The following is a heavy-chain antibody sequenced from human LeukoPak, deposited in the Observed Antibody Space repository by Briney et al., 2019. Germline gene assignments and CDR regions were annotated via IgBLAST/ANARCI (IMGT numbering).Heavy chain of an antibody. J-gene: IGHJ4*02. V-gene: IGHV3-74*01. CDR2: INTDGSIL. D-gene: IGHD6-19*01. CDR3: ARSMGIAVSRNSNFDY. Sequence: GGSLRLSCAASGFTFSSYWMHWVRQAPGKGLVWVSLINTDGSILTYADSVKGRVTISRDNARNTLYLQMNSLRAEDSAVYYCARSMGIAVSRNSNFDYWGQGILVTVSS. CDR1: GFTFSSYW.